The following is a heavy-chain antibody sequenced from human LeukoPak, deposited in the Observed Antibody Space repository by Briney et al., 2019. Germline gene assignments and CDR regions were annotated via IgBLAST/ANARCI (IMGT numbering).Heavy chain of an antibody. D-gene: IGHD2-2*01. CDR1: GGSISRHY. J-gene: IGHJ4*02. V-gene: IGHV4-4*07. Sequence: PSETLSLTCTVSGGSISRHYWSWIRQSAGKGLEYIGRIYTTGSTNYNPSLESRGTMSIDTSKNQFSLKLDSVTAADTAVHYCAREYCTTTICYPSGGYYDYWGQGTLVTVSS. CDR2: IYTTGST. CDR3: AREYCTTTICYPSGGYYDY.